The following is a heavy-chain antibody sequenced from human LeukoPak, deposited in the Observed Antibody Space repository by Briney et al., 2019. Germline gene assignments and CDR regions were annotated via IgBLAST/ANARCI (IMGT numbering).Heavy chain of an antibody. CDR1: GGSFSGYY. V-gene: IGHV4-34*01. CDR2: INHSGGT. D-gene: IGHD2-21*02. CDR3: ARVPAPAYCGGDCYPGGRYYYYYMDV. J-gene: IGHJ6*03. Sequence: SETLSLTCAVYGGSFSGYYWSWIRQPPGKGLEWIGEINHSGGTNYNLSLKSRVTISIDTSKNQFSLKLSSVTAADTAVYYCARVPAPAYCGGDCYPGGRYYYYYMDVWGKGTTVTISS.